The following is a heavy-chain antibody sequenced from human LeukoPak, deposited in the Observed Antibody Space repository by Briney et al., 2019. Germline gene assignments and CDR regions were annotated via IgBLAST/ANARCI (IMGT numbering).Heavy chain of an antibody. CDR1: GFTFSSYA. D-gene: IGHD3-9*01. CDR2: ISYDGSNK. J-gene: IGHJ6*03. Sequence: GRSLRLSCAASGFTFSSYAMHWVRQAPGKGLEWVAVISYDGSNKYYADSVKGRFTISRDDAKNSLYLQMNGLRAEDAAVYYCARPHYDVLTGDYYYYMDVWGKGTTVTVSS. CDR3: ARPHYDVLTGDYYYYMDV. V-gene: IGHV3-30-3*01.